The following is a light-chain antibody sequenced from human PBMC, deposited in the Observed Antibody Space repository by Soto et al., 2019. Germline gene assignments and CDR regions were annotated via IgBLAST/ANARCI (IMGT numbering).Light chain of an antibody. V-gene: IGKV1-39*01. CDR2: DAA. J-gene: IGKJ2*01. CDR1: QTISTY. Sequence: DIEMTQSPSSLSASVGDRVTITCRASQTISTYLNWYQQKPVTGPKLLIYDAASLQSGVPSRFSGSGCGTDTALTISIRQPEDVAISFCYQRHSSPLYTFGRGTKLEI. CDR3: YQRHSSPLYT.